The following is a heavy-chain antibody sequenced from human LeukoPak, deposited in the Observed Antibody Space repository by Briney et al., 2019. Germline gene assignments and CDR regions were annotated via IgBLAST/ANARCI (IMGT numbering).Heavy chain of an antibody. J-gene: IGHJ4*02. CDR2: IYYSGGS. V-gene: IGHV4-31*03. CDR1: GGSISSGGYS. CDR3: ARVVVEGDTCYFDY. D-gene: IGHD2-15*01. Sequence: SQTLSLTCTVSGGSISSGGYSWSWIRQHPGKGPEWIGYIYYSGGSYYNPSLKSRVTISADTSKNEFSLKVTSVTAADTAVYYCARVVVEGDTCYFDYWGQGALVTVSS.